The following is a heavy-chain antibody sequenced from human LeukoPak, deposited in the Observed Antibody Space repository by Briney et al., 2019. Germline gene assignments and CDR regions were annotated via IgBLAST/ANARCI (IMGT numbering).Heavy chain of an antibody. J-gene: IGHJ4*02. V-gene: IGHV4-39*07. Sequence: PSETLSLTCTVSGGSISTTSYFWAWIRQPPGEGLEWIGSIYYSGTTYYNSSLKSRVTISIERSKNHFSLNLNSLTAADTAAYYCARVRAAAIPYYFDYWGQGTLVTASS. CDR1: GGSISTTSYF. CDR3: ARVRAAAIPYYFDY. CDR2: IYYSGTT. D-gene: IGHD6-13*01.